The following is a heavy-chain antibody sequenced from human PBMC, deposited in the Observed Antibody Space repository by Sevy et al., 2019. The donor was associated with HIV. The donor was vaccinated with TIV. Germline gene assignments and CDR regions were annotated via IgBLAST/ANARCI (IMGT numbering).Heavy chain of an antibody. D-gene: IGHD2-2*01. CDR1: GFILSDYY. CDR3: ARDRGFCSSTNCDDWDYYGMDV. J-gene: IGHJ6*02. V-gene: IGHV3-11*01. Sequence: GGCLRLSCAASGFILSDYYMSWIRQAPGKGLEWVSYIGSSGNTIYYTDSVKGRFTISRDNSKKLVYLQMNSLRAEDSAVYYCARDRGFCSSTNCDDWDYYGMDVWGQGTTVTVSS. CDR2: IGSSGNTI.